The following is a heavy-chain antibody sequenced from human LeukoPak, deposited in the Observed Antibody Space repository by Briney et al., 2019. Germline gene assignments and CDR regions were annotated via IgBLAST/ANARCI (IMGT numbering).Heavy chain of an antibody. CDR3: ATEKYYYDSSGSICDAFDI. CDR1: GYSISSGYY. V-gene: IGHV4-38-2*01. D-gene: IGHD3-22*01. Sequence: PSETLSLTCSVSGYSISSGYYWGWIRQPPGKGLEWIGSIYHSGSTYYNPSLKSRVTISVDTSKNQFSLKLSSVTAADTAVYYCATEKYYYDSSGSICDAFDIWGQGTMVTVSS. CDR2: IYHSGST. J-gene: IGHJ3*02.